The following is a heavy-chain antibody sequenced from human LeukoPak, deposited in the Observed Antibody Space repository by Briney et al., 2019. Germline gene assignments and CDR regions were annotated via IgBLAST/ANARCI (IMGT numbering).Heavy chain of an antibody. CDR3: AKDPNSSSHFDY. J-gene: IGHJ4*02. CDR1: GFTFSSYA. V-gene: IGHV3-23*01. CDR2: ISGSGGST. D-gene: IGHD6-13*01. Sequence: GGSLRLSCAASGFTFSSYAMSWVRQAPGKGLEWVSAISGSGGSTYYADSVKSRFTISRDNSKNTLYLQMNSLRAEDTAVYYCAKDPNSSSHFDYWGQGTLVTVSS.